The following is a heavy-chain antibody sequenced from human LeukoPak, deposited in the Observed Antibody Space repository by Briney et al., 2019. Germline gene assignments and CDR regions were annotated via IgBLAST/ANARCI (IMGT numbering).Heavy chain of an antibody. D-gene: IGHD3-22*01. CDR3: ASLQNYYDSSGSFDI. J-gene: IGHJ3*02. CDR1: GFTFSSYW. CDR2: INSDGSST. Sequence: GGSLRLSCAASGFTFSSYWMHWVRQAPGKGLVWVSRINSDGSSTSYADSVKGRFTISRDNAKNTLYLQMNSLRAEDTAVYYCASLQNYYDSSGSFDIWGQGTMVTVSS. V-gene: IGHV3-74*01.